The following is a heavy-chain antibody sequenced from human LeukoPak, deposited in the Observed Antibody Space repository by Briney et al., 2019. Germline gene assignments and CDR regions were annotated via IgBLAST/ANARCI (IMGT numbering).Heavy chain of an antibody. CDR3: ARGRRYYFDY. CDR2: INHSGST. Sequence: PSETLSLTCAVHGGSFSGYYWSWIRQPPGKGLEWIGEINHSGSTNYNPSLKSRVTISVDTSKNQFSLKLSSVTAADTAVYYCARGRRYYFDYWGQGTLVTVSS. J-gene: IGHJ4*02. D-gene: IGHD1-14*01. CDR1: GGSFSGYY. V-gene: IGHV4-34*01.